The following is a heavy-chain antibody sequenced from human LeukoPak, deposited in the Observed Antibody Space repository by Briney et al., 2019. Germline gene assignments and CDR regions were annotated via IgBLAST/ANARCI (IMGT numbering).Heavy chain of an antibody. J-gene: IGHJ4*02. CDR2: ISYDGGTK. Sequence: WGSLRLSCAASGFTFSSSGMNWVRQAPGKGLEWVAVISYDGGTKYYADSVKGRFTSSRDNSKSTLYLQMNSLRAEDTAVYYCARSCGADGDYGSECNYWGQGTLVSVSS. CDR3: ARSCGADGDYGSECNY. D-gene: IGHD4-17*01. CDR1: GFTFSSSG. V-gene: IGHV3-30*03.